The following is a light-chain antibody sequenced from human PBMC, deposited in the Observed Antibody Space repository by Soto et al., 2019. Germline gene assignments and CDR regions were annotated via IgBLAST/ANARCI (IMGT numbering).Light chain of an antibody. CDR3: QTWSTDIRV. Sequence: QLVLTQPPSASASLGASVTLTCTLSSGHNSYAIAWHQQQPEKGPRYLMKLNSDGSHSKGDGIPDRFSGSSSGAERYLTICSLQSEDGADYYCQTWSTDIRVFGGGTKLTVL. CDR1: SGHNSYA. V-gene: IGLV4-69*01. J-gene: IGLJ3*02. CDR2: LNSDGSH.